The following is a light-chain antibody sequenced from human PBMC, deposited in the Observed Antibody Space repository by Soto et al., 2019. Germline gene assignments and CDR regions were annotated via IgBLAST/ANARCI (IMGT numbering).Light chain of an antibody. CDR3: ASWDDSLSGYV. J-gene: IGLJ1*01. CDR1: SSDVGGYNY. V-gene: IGLV2-8*01. CDR2: EVN. Sequence: QSALTQPPSASGSPGQSVAISCTGTSSDVGGYNYVSWYQQYPGKAPKLMIYEVNKRPSGVPDRFSGSKSGNTASLTVSGLQAEDEADYYCASWDDSLSGYVFGTGTKVTVL.